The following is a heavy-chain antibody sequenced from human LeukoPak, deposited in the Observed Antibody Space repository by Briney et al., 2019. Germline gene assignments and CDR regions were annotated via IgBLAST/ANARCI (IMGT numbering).Heavy chain of an antibody. D-gene: IGHD2/OR15-2a*01. J-gene: IGHJ4*02. CDR1: GGSISSSSYY. V-gene: IGHV4-39*07. CDR2: IYYSGST. Sequence: SETLSLTCTVSGGSISSSSYYWGWIRQPPGKGLEWIGSIYYSGSTYYNPSLKSRVTISVDTSKNQLSLKLSSVTAADTAVYYCARGEYGLFDYWGQGTLVTVSS. CDR3: ARGEYGLFDY.